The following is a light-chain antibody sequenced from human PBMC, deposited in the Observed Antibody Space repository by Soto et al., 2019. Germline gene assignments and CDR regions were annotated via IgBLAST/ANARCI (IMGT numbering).Light chain of an antibody. CDR1: QSVLYNY. V-gene: IGKV3-20*01. CDR2: GAS. J-gene: IGKJ1*01. CDR3: QQYGSSGT. Sequence: VMTQAPDSLAVSLGERATINCKSSQSVLYNYLAWYQQKPGQAPRLLIYGASNRATGIPDRFSGSGSGTDFTLTISRLEPEDFAVYYCQQYGSSGTFGQGTKVDIK.